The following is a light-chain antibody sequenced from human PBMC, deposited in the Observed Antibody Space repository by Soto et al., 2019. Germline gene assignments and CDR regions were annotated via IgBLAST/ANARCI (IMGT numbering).Light chain of an antibody. V-gene: IGKV3-20*01. CDR2: AAS. J-gene: IGKJ1*01. Sequence: EIVLTQSPGTLSLSPGERATLSCRASQSFIRSCLAWYQQKPGQAPRLLISAASSRATVIPDRFSGSGSGTDFTLTISRLEPEDFAVYFCQQYGTSVWTFGQGTKVDIK. CDR1: QSFIRSC. CDR3: QQYGTSVWT.